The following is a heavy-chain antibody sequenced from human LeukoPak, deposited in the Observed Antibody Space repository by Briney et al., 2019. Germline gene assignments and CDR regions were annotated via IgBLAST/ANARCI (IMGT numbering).Heavy chain of an antibody. CDR3: TTGEMDH. Sequence: GGSLRLSCAGSGVAFSPHWMIWVRQAPGKGLEWVAIINQDGTQKYYVDSVEGRFTISRGNARNSVYLQMTSLGAEDTAVYYCTTGEMDHWGQGTQVTVSS. J-gene: IGHJ4*02. D-gene: IGHD7-27*01. V-gene: IGHV3-7*01. CDR1: GVAFSPHW. CDR2: INQDGTQK.